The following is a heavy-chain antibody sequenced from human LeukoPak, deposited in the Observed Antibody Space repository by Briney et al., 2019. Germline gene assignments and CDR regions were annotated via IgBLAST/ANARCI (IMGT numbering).Heavy chain of an antibody. Sequence: GGSLRLSCVASGFPFSSYWMTWVRQAPGKGLEWVANIKQDGSKKSYVVSVKGRFTISRDNAKNSLYLQMNSLRAEDTAIYYCTRVGYIDEGIDYWGQGTLVTVSS. CDR2: IKQDGSKK. D-gene: IGHD5-24*01. J-gene: IGHJ4*02. CDR3: TRVGYIDEGIDY. V-gene: IGHV3-7*04. CDR1: GFPFSSYW.